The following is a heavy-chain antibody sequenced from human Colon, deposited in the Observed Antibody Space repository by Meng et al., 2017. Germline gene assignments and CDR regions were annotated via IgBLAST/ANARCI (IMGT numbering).Heavy chain of an antibody. V-gene: IGHV4-4*02. CDR2: IDLGGTP. D-gene: IGHD6-19*01. Sequence: QLQLQGSGPGLVEPSGTLSLPWAVSGGSISSYNWWSWVRQPPGKGLEWIGQIDLGGTPYYNPSLESRVIMSLDKSKNQLSLRLTSVAAADTAVYYCARHGGWHFDYWGQGALVTVSS. CDR1: GGSISSYNW. J-gene: IGHJ4*02. CDR3: ARHGGWHFDY.